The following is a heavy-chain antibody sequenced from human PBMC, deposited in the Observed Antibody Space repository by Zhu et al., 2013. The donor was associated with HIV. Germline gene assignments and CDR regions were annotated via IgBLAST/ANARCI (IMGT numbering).Heavy chain of an antibody. CDR1: GYTFTSYA. V-gene: IGHV1-3*01. J-gene: IGHJ6*02. Sequence: QVQLVQSGAEVKKPGASVKVSCKASGYTFTSYAMHWVRQAPGQRLEWMGWINAGNGNTKYSQKFQGRVTITRDTSASTAYMELSSLRSEDTAVYYCARAPSGQWLNYYYGMDVWGQGTTVTVSS. CDR2: INAGNGNT. D-gene: IGHD6-19*01. CDR3: ARAPSGQWLNYYYGMDV.